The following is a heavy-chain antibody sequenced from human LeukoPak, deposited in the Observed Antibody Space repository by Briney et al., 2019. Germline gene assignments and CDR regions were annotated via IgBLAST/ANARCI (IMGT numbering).Heavy chain of an antibody. CDR2: ISPSGSSI. CDR1: GFTFSDYY. V-gene: IGHV3-11*01. CDR3: ARGHYGLDV. Sequence: GGSLRLSCIASGFTFSDYYLSWIRQAPGKGLEWVSYISPSGSSIYYADSVKGRFSISRDNARNSLFLQMNSLRAEDTAVYYCARGHYGLDVWGQGTTVTVSS. J-gene: IGHJ6*02.